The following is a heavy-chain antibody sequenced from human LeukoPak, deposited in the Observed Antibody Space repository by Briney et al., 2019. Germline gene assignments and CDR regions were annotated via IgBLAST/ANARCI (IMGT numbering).Heavy chain of an antibody. J-gene: IGHJ6*02. CDR1: GYTFTGQY. V-gene: IGHV1-2*02. CDR3: ARGYYGMDV. CDR2: INPKTGDT. Sequence: GVSVKVSCKASGYTFTGQYLYWARQTPGQGLEWMGWINPKTGDTDSAQNFQGRVTMTRDTSITTVYMELSSLTSDDTAVYYCARGYYGMDVWGQGTTVTVSS.